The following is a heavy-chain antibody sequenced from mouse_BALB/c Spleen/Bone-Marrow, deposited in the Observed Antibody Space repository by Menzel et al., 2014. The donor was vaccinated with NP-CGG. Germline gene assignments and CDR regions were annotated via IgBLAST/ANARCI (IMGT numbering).Heavy chain of an antibody. Sequence: VHVKQSGPELVKPGASVKISCKASGYTFTDYNIHWVKQSHGKSLEWIGYIYPYNGGTAYNQKFKSKATLTVDNSSSTAYMELRGLTSEDSAVYYCARGRAYYVNYGFAYWGQGTLVTVSA. CDR1: GYTFTDYN. J-gene: IGHJ3*01. CDR2: IYPYNGGT. V-gene: IGHV1S29*02. CDR3: ARGRAYYVNYGFAY. D-gene: IGHD2-10*01.